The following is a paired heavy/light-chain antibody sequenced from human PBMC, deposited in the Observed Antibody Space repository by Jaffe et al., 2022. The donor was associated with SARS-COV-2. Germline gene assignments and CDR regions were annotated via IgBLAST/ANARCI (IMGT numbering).Heavy chain of an antibody. J-gene: IGHJ4*02. D-gene: IGHD3-9*01. CDR1: GFSFSDYY. V-gene: IGHV3-11*01. Sequence: QVRLVESGGGSVKPGGSLRLSCAASGFSFSDYYMTWIRQTPGKGLEWVSHISSSGTGIYYADSVRGRFIIARDNAKNSLDLHMNNLRPEDTAVYYCARLHGSTIFYWDHAFDSWGQGTLVTVSS. CDR3: ARLHGSTIFYWDHAFDS. CDR2: ISSSGTGI.
Light chain of an antibody. CDR3: ATWDVNFNAWV. V-gene: IGLV1-44*01. CDR1: SSNIGRSS. Sequence: QSVLTQPPSASGTPGQRVTISCSGSSSNIGRSSVSWYQQLPGTAPRLLIHERPSGVPDRFSGSKSGTSASLAISGLQSEDEAIYYCATWDVNFNAWVFGGGTKLTVL. J-gene: IGLJ3*02. CDR2: H.